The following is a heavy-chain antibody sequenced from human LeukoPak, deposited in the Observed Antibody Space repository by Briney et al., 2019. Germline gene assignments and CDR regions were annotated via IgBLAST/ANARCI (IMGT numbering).Heavy chain of an antibody. CDR1: GFTFSSYS. V-gene: IGHV3-21*01. Sequence: GGSLRLSCAASGFTFSSYSMHWVRQAPGKGLEWVCSISSSSSYIYYADSVKGRFPISRDNAKNSLYLQMNSLRAEDTAVYYCARDSGYNTFDIWGRGAMVTVSS. CDR2: ISSSSSYI. D-gene: IGHD1-14*01. J-gene: IGHJ3*02. CDR3: ARDSGYNTFDI.